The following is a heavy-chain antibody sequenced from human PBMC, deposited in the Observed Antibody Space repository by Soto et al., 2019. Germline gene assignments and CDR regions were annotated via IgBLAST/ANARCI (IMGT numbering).Heavy chain of an antibody. J-gene: IGHJ4*02. Sequence: QVQLVESWRGVVQPGRSLRLSCAASGFTFSSYGMHWVRQAPGKGLEWVAVISYDGNNRYYADSMKGRFTISRDNSKNTLYLQVNSLRAEDTAVYYCAKDRVWEGRNELFDYWGQGTLVTVSS. D-gene: IGHD3-16*01. CDR2: ISYDGNNR. V-gene: IGHV3-30*18. CDR1: GFTFSSYG. CDR3: AKDRVWEGRNELFDY.